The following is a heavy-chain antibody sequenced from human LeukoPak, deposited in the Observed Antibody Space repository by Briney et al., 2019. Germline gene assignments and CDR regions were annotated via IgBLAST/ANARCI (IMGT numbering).Heavy chain of an antibody. V-gene: IGHV3-23*01. CDR1: GFTFSSYA. J-gene: IGHJ4*02. Sequence: GGSLRLSCAASGFTFSSYAMSWVRQAPGKGLEWVSAISGSGGSTFYTDSVKGWFTISRDNSKNTLFLQMNSLRAEDTAVYYCAQTKLGYCSSGSCYSRHYRLDYWGQGTLVTVSS. CDR2: ISGSGGST. D-gene: IGHD2-15*01. CDR3: AQTKLGYCSSGSCYSRHYRLDY.